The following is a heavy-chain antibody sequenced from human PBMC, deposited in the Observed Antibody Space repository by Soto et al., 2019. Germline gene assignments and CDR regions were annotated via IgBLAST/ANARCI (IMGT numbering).Heavy chain of an antibody. D-gene: IGHD3-16*01. CDR1: GFTFDDYA. CDR2: ISWNSGSI. V-gene: IGHV3-9*01. CDR3: AKDRGASDPWGYYYYGMDV. J-gene: IGHJ6*02. Sequence: PGGSLRLSCAASGFTFDDYAMHWVRQAPGKGLEWVSGISWNSGSIGYADSVKGRFTISRDNAKNSLYLQMNSLRAEDTALYYCAKDRGASDPWGYYYYGMDVWGQGTTVTVSS.